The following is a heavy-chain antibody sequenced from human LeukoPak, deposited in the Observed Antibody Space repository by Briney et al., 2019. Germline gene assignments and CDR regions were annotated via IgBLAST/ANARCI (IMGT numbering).Heavy chain of an antibody. V-gene: IGHV1-8*01. CDR1: GYTFTCYD. CDR2: MNPNSGNT. CDR3: ARRLPGDVGLAGF. Sequence: ASVKVSFKASGYTFTCYDINWMRQPTGQGLEWMGCMNPNSGNTGYAEKFQGRITMTRNTSISTAYMELSSLKPEDTAVYYGARRLPGDVGLAGFWGQGTLVTVSS. D-gene: IGHD7-27*01. J-gene: IGHJ4*02.